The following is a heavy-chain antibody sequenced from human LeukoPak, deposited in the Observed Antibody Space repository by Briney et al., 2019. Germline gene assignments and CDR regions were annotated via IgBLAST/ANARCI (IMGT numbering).Heavy chain of an antibody. V-gene: IGHV4-4*07. D-gene: IGHD3-22*01. Sequence: SETLSLTCTVSGGSISNYYWSWIRQPAGKGLEWIGRIYTSGTTHYNSSLKSRVTMSVDTSKKQFSLRLSSVTAADTAVYYCARTPIYYFDNSGYYNWGQGTLVTVSS. J-gene: IGHJ4*02. CDR2: IYTSGTT. CDR1: GGSISNYY. CDR3: ARTPIYYFDNSGYYN.